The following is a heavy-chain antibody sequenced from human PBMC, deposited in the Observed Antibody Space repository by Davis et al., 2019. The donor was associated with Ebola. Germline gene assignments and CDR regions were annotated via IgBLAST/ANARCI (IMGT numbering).Heavy chain of an antibody. CDR2: ISGGGATT. Sequence: GGSLRLSCVASGLDLVNYAMFWVRQAPGKGLEWVSGISGGGATTRYTDSVKGRFTISRDNLKNILYLQMNSLRVEDTAVYYCAKDHSDYGDVRGMQAPYGMDVWGQGITVTVSS. CDR1: GLDLVNYA. V-gene: IGHV3-23*01. CDR3: AKDHSDYGDVRGMQAPYGMDV. D-gene: IGHD4-17*01. J-gene: IGHJ6*02.